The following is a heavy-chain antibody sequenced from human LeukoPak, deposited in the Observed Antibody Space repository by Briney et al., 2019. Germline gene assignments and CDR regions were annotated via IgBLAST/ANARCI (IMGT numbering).Heavy chain of an antibody. V-gene: IGHV4-61*01. CDR1: GGSVSSGSYY. Sequence: SETLSLTCTVSGGSVSSGSYYWSWIRQPPGKGLEWIGYIYYSGSTNHNPSLKSRVTISVDTSKNQFSLKLSSVTAADTAVYYCARALKPIAAAGPDFDYWGQGTLVTVSS. D-gene: IGHD6-13*01. CDR2: IYYSGST. J-gene: IGHJ4*02. CDR3: ARALKPIAAAGPDFDY.